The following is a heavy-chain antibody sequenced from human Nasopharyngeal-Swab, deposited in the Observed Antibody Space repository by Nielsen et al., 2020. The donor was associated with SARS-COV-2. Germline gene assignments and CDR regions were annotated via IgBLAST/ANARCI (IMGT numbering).Heavy chain of an antibody. CDR1: RGSLSGYY. CDR2: INSSGST. V-gene: IGHV4-34*01. CDR3: SKDYDGSLGWDDY. Sequence: SETLSLTCAVYRGSLSGYYWSWIRQPPGKGLEWIGEINSSGSTNYNPSLKSRVTMSVDTSKNQFSLKMTSVTAADTAVYYCSKDYDGSLGWDDYWGQGTVVTVSS. J-gene: IGHJ4*02. D-gene: IGHD3-10*01.